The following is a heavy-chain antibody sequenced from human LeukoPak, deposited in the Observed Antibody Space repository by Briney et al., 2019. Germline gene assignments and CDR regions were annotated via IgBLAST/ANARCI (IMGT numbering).Heavy chain of an antibody. CDR3: ARDRQLVKLYYYYYMDV. CDR2: INPSGGST. J-gene: IGHJ6*03. Sequence: ASVEVSCKASGYTFTSYYIHWVRQAPGQGLEWMGIINPSGGSTSYAQKFQGRVTMTRDMSTSTVYMELSSLRSEDTAVYYCARDRQLVKLYYYYYMDVWGKGTTVTVSS. CDR1: GYTFTSYY. V-gene: IGHV1-46*01. D-gene: IGHD6-13*01.